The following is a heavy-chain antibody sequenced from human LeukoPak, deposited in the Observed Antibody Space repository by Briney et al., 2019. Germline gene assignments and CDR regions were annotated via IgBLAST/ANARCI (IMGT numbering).Heavy chain of an antibody. D-gene: IGHD3-3*01. CDR3: AREGSIFGVVISYFDY. Sequence: PSETLSLTCTVSGGSISSSSYYWGWIRQPPGKGLEWIGSIYYSGSTYYNPSLKSRVTISVDTSKNQFSLKLSSVTAADTAVYYCAREGSIFGVVISYFDYWGQGTLVTVSS. J-gene: IGHJ4*02. V-gene: IGHV4-39*02. CDR1: GGSISSSSYY. CDR2: IYYSGST.